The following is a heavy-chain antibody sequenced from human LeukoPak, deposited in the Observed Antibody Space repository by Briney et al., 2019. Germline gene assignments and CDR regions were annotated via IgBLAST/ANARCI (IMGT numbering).Heavy chain of an antibody. J-gene: IGHJ3*02. CDR2: ISSSSSYI. CDR3: ARDSDYYDSSGYGGAFDI. D-gene: IGHD3-22*01. V-gene: IGHV3-21*01. Sequence: PGGSLRLSCAASGFTFSSYSMNWVRQAPGKGLEWVSSISSSSSYIYYADSVKGRFTISRDNSKNTLYLQMNSLRAEDTAVYYCARDSDYYDSSGYGGAFDIWGQGTMVTVSS. CDR1: GFTFSSYS.